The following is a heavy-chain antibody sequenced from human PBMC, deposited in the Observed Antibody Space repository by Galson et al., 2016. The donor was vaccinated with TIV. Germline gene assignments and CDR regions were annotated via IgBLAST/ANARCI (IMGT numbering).Heavy chain of an antibody. Sequence: CAISGDSVSSISAAWNWIRQSPSRGLEWLGRTYYRSTWYNDYAASLKRRITINPDTSKNQFSLQLTSVTPEDAAVYYCARGAPSVFGVIMTLDYWGQGTLVTVSS. CDR2: TYYRSTWYN. V-gene: IGHV6-1*01. J-gene: IGHJ4*02. D-gene: IGHD3-3*01. CDR1: GDSVSSISAA. CDR3: ARGAPSVFGVIMTLDY.